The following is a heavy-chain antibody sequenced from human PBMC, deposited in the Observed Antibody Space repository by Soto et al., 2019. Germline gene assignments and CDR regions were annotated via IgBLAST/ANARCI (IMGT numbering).Heavy chain of an antibody. D-gene: IGHD4-4*01. V-gene: IGHV3-23*01. CDR2: ISDTGTRT. CDR3: AKSLDIHYKNWFDP. CDR1: GFTFNSAA. J-gene: IGHJ5*02. Sequence: QILESGGSLVQPGESLRLSCVAAGFTFNSAAMNWVRQAPGKGLEWVSIISDTGTRTHYADSVKGRFTISRDNSKNTLYLDMNSLRAEDTAVYDCAKSLDIHYKNWFDPWGQGTLVTVSS.